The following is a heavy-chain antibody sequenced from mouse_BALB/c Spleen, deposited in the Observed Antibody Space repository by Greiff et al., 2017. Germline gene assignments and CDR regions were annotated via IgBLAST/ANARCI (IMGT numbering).Heavy chain of an antibody. CDR1: GYTFTSYW. CDR3: ARGHAMDY. CDR2: IYPYNDGT. V-gene: IGHV1S136*01. Sequence: VQLKQPGAELVRPGASVKLSCKASGYTFTSYWINWVKQRPGQGLEWIGNIYPYNDGTEYTEKFKGKATLTLDKSSSTAYMDLSSLTSEDSTVYYCARGHAMDYWGQGTSVTVSS. J-gene: IGHJ4*01.